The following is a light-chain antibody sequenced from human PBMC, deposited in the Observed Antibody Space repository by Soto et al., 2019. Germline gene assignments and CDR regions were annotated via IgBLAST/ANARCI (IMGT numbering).Light chain of an antibody. CDR2: DVT. Sequence: QSALTQPASVSGSPGQSITISCTGTSSDVGTYKHVSWYQQHPGQAPKLMLYDVTNRPSGISDRFSGSKSGNTASLTISGLQAEDEADYYCISYTGTSALIFGTGTKLTVL. CDR3: ISYTGTSALI. V-gene: IGLV2-14*02. CDR1: SSDVGTYKH. J-gene: IGLJ1*01.